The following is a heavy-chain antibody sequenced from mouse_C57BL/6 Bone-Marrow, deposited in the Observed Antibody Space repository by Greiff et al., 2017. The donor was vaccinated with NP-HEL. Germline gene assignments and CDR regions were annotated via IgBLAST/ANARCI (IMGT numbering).Heavy chain of an antibody. CDR3: ARRSSYCYWYFDV. J-gene: IGHJ1*03. CDR2: IHPNSGST. CDR1: GYTFTSYW. D-gene: IGHD1-1*01. Sequence: QVQLQQPGAELVKPGASVKLSCKASGYTFTSYWMHWVKQRPGQGLEWIGMIHPNSGSTNYNEKFKSKATLTVDKSSSTAYMQLSSLTSEDSAVYYCARRSSYCYWYFDVWGTGTTVTVSS. V-gene: IGHV1-64*01.